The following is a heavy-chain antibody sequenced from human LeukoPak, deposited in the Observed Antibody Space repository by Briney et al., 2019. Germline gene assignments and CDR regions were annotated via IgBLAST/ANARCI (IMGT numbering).Heavy chain of an antibody. CDR1: GYRFTSYW. D-gene: IGHD2-15*01. CDR2: IYPGDSDT. V-gene: IGHV5-51*01. CDR3: ARQGCSGGSCFNVDY. Sequence: GESLKISCKGSGYRFTSYWIGWVRQMPGKGLEWMGIIYPGDSDTRYSPSFQGQVTISADKSISTAYLQWSRLKVSDTAMYYCARQGCSGGSCFNVDYWGQGTLVTVSS. J-gene: IGHJ4*02.